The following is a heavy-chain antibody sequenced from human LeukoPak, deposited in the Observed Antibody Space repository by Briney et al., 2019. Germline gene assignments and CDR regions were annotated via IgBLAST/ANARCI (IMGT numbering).Heavy chain of an antibody. CDR1: GFTFSSYG. Sequence: PGRSLRLSCAASGFTFSSYGMHWVRQAPGKGPEWVAVISYDGSNKYYADSVKGRFTISRDDSKNTLYLQMNSLRAEDTAVYYCARDSAWEWLPDYYFDYWGQGTLVTVSS. J-gene: IGHJ4*02. CDR3: ARDSAWEWLPDYYFDY. V-gene: IGHV3-30*03. D-gene: IGHD5-24*01. CDR2: ISYDGSNK.